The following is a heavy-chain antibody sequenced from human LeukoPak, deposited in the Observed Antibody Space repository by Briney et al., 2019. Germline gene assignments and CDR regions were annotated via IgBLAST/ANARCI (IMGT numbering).Heavy chain of an antibody. J-gene: IGHJ4*02. CDR2: ISSSSSTI. V-gene: IGHV3-48*02. Sequence: GGSLRLSCAASGFTFSSYSMTWVRQAPGKGLDWVSYISSSSSTIYYADSVKGRFTISRDKAKNSLYLQMNSLRDEDTAVYYCAGGGPTVTTWGLFDYWGQGTLVTVSS. CDR3: AGGGPTVTTWGLFDY. CDR1: GFTFSSYS. D-gene: IGHD4-17*01.